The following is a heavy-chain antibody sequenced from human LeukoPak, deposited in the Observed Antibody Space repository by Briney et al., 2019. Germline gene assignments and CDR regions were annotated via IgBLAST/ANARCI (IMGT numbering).Heavy chain of an antibody. CDR3: ARDQGVAGYVIGY. Sequence: GGSLRLSCAASGFSFRSYWMTWVRRAPGKRLEWVADIKKDGSERYYVDSVKGRFTISRDNAKNSLYLQMNSLRAEDTAVFYCARDQGVAGYVIGYWGQGTLVTVSS. CDR2: IKKDGSER. V-gene: IGHV3-7*01. D-gene: IGHD6-19*01. CDR1: GFSFRSYW. J-gene: IGHJ4*02.